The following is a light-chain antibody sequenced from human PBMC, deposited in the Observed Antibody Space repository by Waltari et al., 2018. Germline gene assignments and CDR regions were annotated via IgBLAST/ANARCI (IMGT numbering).Light chain of an antibody. CDR3: CSYAGRYTWV. Sequence: QSALTQPRSVSGSPGQSVTISCTGTSSDVGGYNYVSWFQQHPGKAPKLMIHDVSKRASGVPDRFSGSKSGNTASLTISGLQADDETDYYCCSYAGRYTWVFGGGTKLTVL. J-gene: IGLJ3*02. CDR2: DVS. CDR1: SSDVGGYNY. V-gene: IGLV2-11*01.